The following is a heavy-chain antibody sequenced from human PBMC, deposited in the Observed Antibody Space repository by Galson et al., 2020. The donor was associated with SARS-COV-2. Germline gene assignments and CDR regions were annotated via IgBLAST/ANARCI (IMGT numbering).Heavy chain of an antibody. Sequence: SQTLSLTCTVSGGSMINYYWSWIRQPPGKGLEWIGYIYYSGTTNYNPSLKSRVPISVNMSKNQFSLKMNSMTAADPAVYYCARHHICSVSSCPTMVAFDLWGHGTLVTVSS. V-gene: IGHV4-59*08. CDR3: ARHHICSVSSCPTMVAFDL. CDR1: GGSMINYY. J-gene: IGHJ3*01. D-gene: IGHD2-2*01. CDR2: IYYSGTT.